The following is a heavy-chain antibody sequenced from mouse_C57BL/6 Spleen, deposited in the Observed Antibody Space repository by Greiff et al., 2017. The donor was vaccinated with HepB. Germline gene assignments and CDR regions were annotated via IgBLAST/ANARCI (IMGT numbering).Heavy chain of an antibody. CDR3: ERGSNYVRTWFAY. CDR1: RYTFTSYW. D-gene: IGHD2-5*01. Sequence: VQLQQPGAELVKPGASVKLSCKASRYTFTSYWMQWVKQRPGQGLEWIGEIDPSDSYTNYNQKFKGKATLTVDTSSSTAYMQLSSLTSEDSAVYYCERGSNYVRTWFAYWGQGTLVTVAA. V-gene: IGHV1-50*01. J-gene: IGHJ3*01. CDR2: IDPSDSYT.